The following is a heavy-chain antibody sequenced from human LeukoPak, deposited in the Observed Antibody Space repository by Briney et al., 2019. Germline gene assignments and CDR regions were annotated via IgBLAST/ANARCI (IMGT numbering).Heavy chain of an antibody. CDR3: ARGSAVVGGGGPLFDY. CDR2: INPNSGGT. J-gene: IGHJ4*02. V-gene: IGHV1/OR15-1*01. D-gene: IGHD4-23*01. CDR1: GYIFTDYY. Sequence: GASVKVSCKASGYIFTDYYMHWVRQAPGQELGWMGRINPNSGGTNYAQKFQGRVTMTRDTSISTAYTELSSLRSEDTAVYYCARGSAVVGGGGPLFDYWGQGTLVTVSS.